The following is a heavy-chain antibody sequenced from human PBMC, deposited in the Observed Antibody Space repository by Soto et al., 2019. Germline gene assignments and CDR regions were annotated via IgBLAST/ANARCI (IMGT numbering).Heavy chain of an antibody. CDR3: ASGGVYGDYGSDFEY. CDR1: GGSISSSSYY. J-gene: IGHJ4*02. CDR2: IYYSGST. V-gene: IGHV4-39*01. Sequence: SETLSLTCTVSGGSISSSSYYWGWIRQHPGKGLEWIGSIYYSGSTYYNPSLKSRVTISVDTSKNQFSLKLSSVTAADTAVYYCASGGVYGDYGSDFEYWGQGTLVTVSS. D-gene: IGHD4-17*01.